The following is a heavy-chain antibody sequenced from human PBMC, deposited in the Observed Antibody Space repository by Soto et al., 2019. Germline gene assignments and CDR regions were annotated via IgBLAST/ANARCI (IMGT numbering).Heavy chain of an antibody. CDR3: ATGTDSSGYYHNWFDS. CDR1: GFSFSDYA. J-gene: IGHJ5*01. V-gene: IGHV3-23*01. D-gene: IGHD3-22*01. CDR2: ISRTGDSA. Sequence: EVHLLESGGALVQPGGSLTLSCAASGFSFSDYAMSWVRQAPGKGLEWVSSISRTGDSAYYADSVKGRFAISRDRSKNRLSLKMNSLSVEDTAVYYFATGTDSSGYYHNWFDSWGQGTLITVSS.